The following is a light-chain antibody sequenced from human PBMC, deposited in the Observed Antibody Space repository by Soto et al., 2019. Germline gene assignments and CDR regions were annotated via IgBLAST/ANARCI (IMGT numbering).Light chain of an antibody. CDR3: AAWDDSLEEYV. CDR2: SSI. Sequence: QSVLTQPPSASGTPGQRVTISCSGSACNIGSKSVNWYQQFPGTAPKLLIYSSIYRPSGVPARMSASKSGTSASLAISGLQSEDEADYFCAAWDDSLEEYVFGTGTKVTVL. V-gene: IGLV1-44*01. CDR1: ACNIGSKS. J-gene: IGLJ1*01.